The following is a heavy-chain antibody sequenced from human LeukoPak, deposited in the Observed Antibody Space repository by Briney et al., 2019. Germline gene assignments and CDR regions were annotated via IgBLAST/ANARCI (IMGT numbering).Heavy chain of an antibody. Sequence: PGRSLRLSCAASGFTFSSYGMHWVRQAPGKGREWVAVIWYDGSNKYYADSVKGRFTISRDNSKNTLYLQMNSLRAEDTAVYYCARGNAGVAGIRFGIDYWGQGTLVTVSS. CDR3: ARGNAGVAGIRFGIDY. J-gene: IGHJ4*02. V-gene: IGHV3-33*01. CDR2: IWYDGSNK. CDR1: GFTFSSYG. D-gene: IGHD6-19*01.